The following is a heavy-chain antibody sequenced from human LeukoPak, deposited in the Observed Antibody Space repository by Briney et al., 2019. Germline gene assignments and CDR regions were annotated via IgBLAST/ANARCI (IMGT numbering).Heavy chain of an antibody. J-gene: IGHJ4*02. V-gene: IGHV3-30-3*01. CDR2: ISYDGSNT. Sequence: GGSLRLSCAASGFTFSNYAMQWVRQAPGKGLEWVAVISYDGSNTNYADSVKGRFTISRDNAKNSLYLQMNSLRDEDTAVYYCARARDGSYDYWGQGTLVTVSS. D-gene: IGHD1-26*01. CDR1: GFTFSNYA. CDR3: ARARDGSYDY.